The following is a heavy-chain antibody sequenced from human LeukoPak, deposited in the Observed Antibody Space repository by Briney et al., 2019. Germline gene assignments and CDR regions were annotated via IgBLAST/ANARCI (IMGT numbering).Heavy chain of an antibody. CDR1: GFTFNSYA. CDR2: VTDSGVST. D-gene: IGHD6-19*01. J-gene: IGHJ4*02. Sequence: PGGSLRLSCAASGFTFNSYAMSWVRQAPGKGLEWVSTVTDSGVSTYYADSVKGRFTISRDNSKNTLYLQMNSLRAEDTAVYYCAREAVAGLYYFDYWGQGTLVTVSS. CDR3: AREAVAGLYYFDY. V-gene: IGHV3-23*01.